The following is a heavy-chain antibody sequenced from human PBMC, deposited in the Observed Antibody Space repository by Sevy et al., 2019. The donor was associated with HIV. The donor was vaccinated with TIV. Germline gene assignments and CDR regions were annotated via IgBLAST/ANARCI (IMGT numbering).Heavy chain of an antibody. CDR3: ARGGPEGYYYYGLDV. J-gene: IGHJ6*02. D-gene: IGHD5-12*01. CDR1: GFTFSKYD. CDR2: IGYAGDI. Sequence: GGSLRLSCAASGFTFSKYDMHWVRQVSGKSLEWVSGIGYAGDIYYLDSVKGRFTISRENAKNSLYLVMNSLRAGDTALYYCARGGPEGYYYYGLDVWGQGTTVTVSS. V-gene: IGHV3-13*01.